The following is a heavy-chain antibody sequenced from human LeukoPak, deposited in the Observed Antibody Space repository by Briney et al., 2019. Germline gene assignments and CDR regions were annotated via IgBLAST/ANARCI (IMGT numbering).Heavy chain of an antibody. CDR2: INSDGSST. J-gene: IGHJ4*02. V-gene: IGHV3-74*01. D-gene: IGHD2-2*01. Sequence: PGGSLRLSCAASGFTLSSYGIHWVRQAPGKGLVWVSRINSDGSSTSYADSVKGRFTISRDNAKNTLYLQMNSLRAEDTAVYYCARDGYCSSTSCYYFDYWGQGTLVTVSS. CDR3: ARDGYCSSTSCYYFDY. CDR1: GFTLSSYG.